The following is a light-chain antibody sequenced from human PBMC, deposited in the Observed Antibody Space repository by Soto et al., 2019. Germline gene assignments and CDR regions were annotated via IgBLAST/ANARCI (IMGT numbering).Light chain of an antibody. J-gene: IGKJ3*01. Sequence: EIVLTQSPATLSLSPGERATLSCRASQSVSSYLAWYQQKPGQAPRLLIYDASNRATGIPDRFSGSGSGTDFTLTIRSLEPEDFAVYYGQQRSNWPLPVGPGTKVDIK. CDR2: DAS. CDR3: QQRSNWPLP. CDR1: QSVSSY. V-gene: IGKV3-11*01.